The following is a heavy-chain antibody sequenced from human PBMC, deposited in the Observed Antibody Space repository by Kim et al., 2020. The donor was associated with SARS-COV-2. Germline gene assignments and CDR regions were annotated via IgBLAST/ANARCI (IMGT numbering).Heavy chain of an antibody. J-gene: IGHJ3*02. CDR2: IWYDGSNK. Sequence: GGSLRLSCAASGFTFSSYGMHWVRQAPGKGLEWVAVIWYDGSNKYYADSVKGRFTISRDNSKNTLYLQMNSLRAEDTAVYYCARERQWTEVAFHIWRQGTRDTVPS. D-gene: IGHD6-19*01. CDR1: GFTFSSYG. V-gene: IGHV3-33*01. CDR3: ARERQWTEVAFHI.